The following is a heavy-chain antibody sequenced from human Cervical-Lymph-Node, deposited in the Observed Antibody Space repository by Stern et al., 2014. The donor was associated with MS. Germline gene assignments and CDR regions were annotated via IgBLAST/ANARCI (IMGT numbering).Heavy chain of an antibody. D-gene: IGHD3-10*01. Sequence: VQLVESGAEVKKPGASVKVSCKASGYTFTSYAMHWVRQAPGQRLEWMGWINGGNGNTKFSQKFQGRVTITRDTSASTAYMEVSSLRSEDTAVYYCARPLWFGEFSPCDYWGQGTLVTVSS. V-gene: IGHV1-3*01. CDR2: INGGNGNT. J-gene: IGHJ4*02. CDR3: ARPLWFGEFSPCDY. CDR1: GYTFTSYA.